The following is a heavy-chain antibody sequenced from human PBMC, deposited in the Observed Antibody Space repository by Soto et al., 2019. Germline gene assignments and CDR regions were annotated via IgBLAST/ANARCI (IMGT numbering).Heavy chain of an antibody. J-gene: IGHJ4*02. CDR3: AREPNDYIWGSYRYRPTDY. V-gene: IGHV4-31*03. CDR2: IYYSGST. Sequence: QVQLQESGPGLVKPSQTLSLTCTVSGGSISSGGYYWSWIRQHPGKGLEWIGYIYYSGSTYYNPSLKGRVTISVDTSKNQFSLKLSSVTAADTAVYYCAREPNDYIWGSYRYRPTDYWGQGTLVTVSS. D-gene: IGHD3-16*02. CDR1: GGSISSGGYY.